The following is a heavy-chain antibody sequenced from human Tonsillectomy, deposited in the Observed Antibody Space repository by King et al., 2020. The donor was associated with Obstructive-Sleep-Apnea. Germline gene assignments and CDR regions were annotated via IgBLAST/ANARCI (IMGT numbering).Heavy chain of an antibody. CDR3: AKDEVAYGGGDCYFLFDY. CDR2: ISYDGNNK. CDR1: GFNFSSYG. V-gene: IGHV3-30*18. D-gene: IGHD2-21*02. Sequence: VQLVESGGGVVQPGRSLRLACAASGFNFSSYGMHWVRQAPGKGLEWVAVISYDGNNKYYADSVKGRFIVSRDNSENTVYLEMRSLRAEDTALYYCAKDEVAYGGGDCYFLFDYWGQGTLVTVSS. J-gene: IGHJ4*02.